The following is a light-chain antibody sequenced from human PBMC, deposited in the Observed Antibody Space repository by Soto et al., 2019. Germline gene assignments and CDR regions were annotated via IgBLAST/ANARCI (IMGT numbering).Light chain of an antibody. CDR2: EVN. CDR1: SSDVGSYNL. Sequence: QSALTQPASVSGSPGQSITISCTGTSSDVGSYNLVSWYQQHPTKAPKLMIYEVNKRRSGVSNRFSGSKSDNTASLTISGLTAEDEEDYYCCSYAGSSTLAVFGGGTQLTVL. J-gene: IGLJ7*01. V-gene: IGLV2-23*02. CDR3: CSYAGSSTLAV.